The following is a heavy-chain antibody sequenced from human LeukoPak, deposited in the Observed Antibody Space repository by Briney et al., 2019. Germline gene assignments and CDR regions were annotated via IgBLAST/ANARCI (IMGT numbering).Heavy chain of an antibody. CDR1: GESFSGYF. CDR2: INHSGST. J-gene: IGHJ4*02. CDR3: ARGIGFSSGWTPNDY. V-gene: IGHV4-34*01. D-gene: IGHD6-19*01. Sequence: PSETLSLTCAVYGESFSGYFWTWIRQPPGKGLEWIGEINHSGSTNYNPSLKSRVIISVDTSKNQFSLKLSSVTAADTAVYYCARGIGFSSGWTPNDYWGQGTLVTVSS.